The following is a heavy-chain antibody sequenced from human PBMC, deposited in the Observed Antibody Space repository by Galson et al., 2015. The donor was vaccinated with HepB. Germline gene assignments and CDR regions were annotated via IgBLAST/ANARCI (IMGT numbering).Heavy chain of an antibody. V-gene: IGHV3-13*01. CDR1: GFTFSSYD. CDR3: ARACGGDCYFAFDI. D-gene: IGHD2-21*02. Sequence: SLRLSCAASGFTFSSYDMHWVRQATGKGLEWVSAIGTAGVTYYPGSVKGRFTISRENAKNSLYLQMNSLRAGDTAVYYCARACGGDCYFAFDIWGQGTMVTVSS. CDR2: IGTAGVT. J-gene: IGHJ3*02.